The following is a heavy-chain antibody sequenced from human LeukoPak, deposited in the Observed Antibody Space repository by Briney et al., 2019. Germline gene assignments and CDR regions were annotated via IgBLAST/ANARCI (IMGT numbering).Heavy chain of an antibody. CDR3: ARGGDYYDSSGHAAGGWFDP. CDR1: GYTFTSYG. J-gene: IGHJ5*02. Sequence: ASVKVSCKASGYTFTSYGISWVRQAPGQGLEWMGWISAYNGNTNYAQKLQGRVTMTTDTSTSTAYMELRSLRSDDTAVYYCARGGDYYDSSGHAAGGWFDPWGQGTLVTVSS. V-gene: IGHV1-18*01. CDR2: ISAYNGNT. D-gene: IGHD3-22*01.